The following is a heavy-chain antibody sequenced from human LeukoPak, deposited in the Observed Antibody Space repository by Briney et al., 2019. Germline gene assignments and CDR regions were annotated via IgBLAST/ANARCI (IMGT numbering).Heavy chain of an antibody. CDR2: INHSGST. CDR3: ARLPIGYCSGGSCYPFDY. D-gene: IGHD2-15*01. V-gene: IGHV4-34*01. J-gene: IGHJ4*02. CDR1: GGSFSGYY. Sequence: SSETLPLTCAVYGGSFSGYYWSWIRQPPGKGLEWIGEINHSGSTNYNPSLKSRVTISVDTSKNQFSLKLSSVTAADTAVYYCARLPIGYCSGGSCYPFDYWGQGTLVTVSS.